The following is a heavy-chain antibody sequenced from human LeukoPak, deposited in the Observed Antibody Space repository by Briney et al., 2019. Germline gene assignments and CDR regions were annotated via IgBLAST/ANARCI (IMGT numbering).Heavy chain of an antibody. Sequence: ASETLSLTCAVYGGSFSGYYWSWIRQPPGKGLEWIGEINHSGSTNYNPSLKSRVTISVDTSKNQFSLKLSSVTAADTAVYYCARGMYSSSWYGYYYYYYGMDVWGQGTTVTVSS. D-gene: IGHD6-13*01. J-gene: IGHJ6*02. CDR3: ARGMYSSSWYGYYYYYYGMDV. CDR2: INHSGST. CDR1: GGSFSGYY. V-gene: IGHV4-34*01.